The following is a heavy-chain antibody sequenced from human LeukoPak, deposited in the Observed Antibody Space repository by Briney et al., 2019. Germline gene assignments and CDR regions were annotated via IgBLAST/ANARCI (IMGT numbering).Heavy chain of an antibody. J-gene: IGHJ5*02. CDR2: IYYGGST. V-gene: IGHV4-39*01. D-gene: IGHD2-15*01. CDR3: ARALGYCSGGSCTRGYNWFDP. Sequence: SETLSLTCTVSGGSISSSDYYWGWIRQPPGKGLEWIGSIYYGGSTYYNPSLKSRVTISADTSMNQFSLKLSFVTTADTAVYYCARALGYCSGGSCTRGYNWFDPWGQGTLVTVPS. CDR1: GGSISSSDYY.